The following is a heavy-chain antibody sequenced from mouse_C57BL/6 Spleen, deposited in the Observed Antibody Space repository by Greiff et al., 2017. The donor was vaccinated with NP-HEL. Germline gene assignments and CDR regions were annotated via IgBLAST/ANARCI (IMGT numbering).Heavy chain of an antibody. CDR3: ARKGYYGSRNYAMDY. CDR2: LWTGGGT. V-gene: IGHV2-9-1*01. CDR1: GFSLTSYA. Sequence: QVQLKESGPGLVAPSQSLSITCTVSGFSLTSYAISWVRQPPGKGLEWLGVLWTGGGTNYNSALKSRLSISKDNSKSQVFLKMNSLQTDDTARYYCARKGYYGSRNYAMDYWGQGTSVTVSS. J-gene: IGHJ4*01. D-gene: IGHD1-1*01.